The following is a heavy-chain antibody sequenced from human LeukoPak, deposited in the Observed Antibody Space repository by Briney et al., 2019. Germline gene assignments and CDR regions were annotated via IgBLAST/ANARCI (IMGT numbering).Heavy chain of an antibody. CDR1: GGPLTSYY. V-gene: IGHV4-59*01. D-gene: IGHD5-18*01. CDR2: IYYRGST. Sequence: SETLSLTCAVSGGPLTSYYWTWIRQPPGKGLEWIGFIYYRGSTNYNPSLESRVTISIDTSKNRFSLKLSSVTAADTAVYYCARHFPTDMDFFDYWGQGTLVTVSS. J-gene: IGHJ4*02. CDR3: ARHFPTDMDFFDY.